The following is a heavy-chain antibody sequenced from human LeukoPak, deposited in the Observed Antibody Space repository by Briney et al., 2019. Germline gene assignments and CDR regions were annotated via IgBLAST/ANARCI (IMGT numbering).Heavy chain of an antibody. Sequence: PGGSLRLSCAASGFTFSSHSMNWVRQAPGKGLEWVSYIGSSSNTIYYADSVKGRFAISRDNAKNSLYLQMNSLRAEDTAVYYCARDSDWVFDYWGQGTLVTVSS. CDR3: ARDSDWVFDY. CDR1: GFTFSSHS. J-gene: IGHJ4*02. CDR2: IGSSSNTI. V-gene: IGHV3-48*01. D-gene: IGHD3/OR15-3a*01.